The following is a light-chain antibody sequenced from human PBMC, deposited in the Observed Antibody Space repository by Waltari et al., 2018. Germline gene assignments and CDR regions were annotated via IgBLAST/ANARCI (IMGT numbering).Light chain of an antibody. J-gene: IGKJ1*01. CDR1: QSLLHNSNDKNY. Sequence: DIVMTQSPDSLAVSVGERATLNCKPSQSLLHNSNDKNYLPWYQQKPGQPPKLLIYWASTRHSGVPDRFSGSGSATDFTLTISSLQAEDVAVYYCQQYYSRRTFGQGTKVEIK. CDR3: QQYYSRRT. V-gene: IGKV4-1*01. CDR2: WAS.